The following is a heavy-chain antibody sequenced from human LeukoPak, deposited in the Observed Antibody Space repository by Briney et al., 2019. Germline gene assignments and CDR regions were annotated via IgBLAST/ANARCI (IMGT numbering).Heavy chain of an antibody. V-gene: IGHV4-34*01. D-gene: IGHD3-10*01. J-gene: IGHJ4*02. CDR2: IYYSGST. Sequence: PSETLSLTCAVYGGSFSGYYWSWIRQPPGKGLEWIGSIYYSGSTYYNPSLKSRVTISVDTSKNQFSLELSTVTAADTAAYYCARPRYYGSGRFYYFDYWGQGTLVTVSS. CDR1: GGSFSGYY. CDR3: ARPRYYGSGRFYYFDY.